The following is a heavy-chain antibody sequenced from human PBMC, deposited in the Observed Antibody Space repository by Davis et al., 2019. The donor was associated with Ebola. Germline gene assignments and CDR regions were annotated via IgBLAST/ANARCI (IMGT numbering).Heavy chain of an antibody. J-gene: IGHJ4*02. CDR2: IWYDGSNK. Sequence: GESLKISCAASGFTFSRYGMHWVRQAPGKGLEWVAVIWYDGSNKYYADSVKGRFTISRDDSKNTAYLQMNSLKTEDTAVYYCTVTVAGFDYWGQGTLVTVSS. V-gene: IGHV3-33*01. CDR1: GFTFSRYG. D-gene: IGHD6-19*01. CDR3: TVTVAGFDY.